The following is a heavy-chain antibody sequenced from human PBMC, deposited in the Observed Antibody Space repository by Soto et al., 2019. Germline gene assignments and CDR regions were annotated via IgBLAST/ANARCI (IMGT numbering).Heavy chain of an antibody. V-gene: IGHV1-8*01. CDR2: MNPNSGNT. D-gene: IGHD6-6*01. J-gene: IGHJ6*03. CDR1: GYTFTSYD. Sequence: ASVKVSCKASGYTFTSYDINWVRQATGQGLEWMGWMNPNSGNTGYAQKFQGRVTMTRNTSISTAYMELSSLRSEDTAVYYCARGDSRSSWNYYYYMXVWGKGTTVTVSS. CDR3: ARGDSRSSWNYYYYMXV.